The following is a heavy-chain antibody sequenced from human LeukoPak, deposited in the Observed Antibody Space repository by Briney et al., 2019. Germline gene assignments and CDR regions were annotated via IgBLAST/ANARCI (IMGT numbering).Heavy chain of an antibody. CDR2: INTDGSST. J-gene: IGHJ6*03. CDR1: GFTFSSYW. Sequence: GGSLRLSCAASGFTFSSYWMHWVRQAPGKGLVWVSRINTDGSSTSYADSVKGRFTISRDNAKNTLYLQMNSLRAEDTAVYYCAKGREVYYMDVWGKGTTVTVSS. V-gene: IGHV3-74*01. CDR3: AKGREVYYMDV.